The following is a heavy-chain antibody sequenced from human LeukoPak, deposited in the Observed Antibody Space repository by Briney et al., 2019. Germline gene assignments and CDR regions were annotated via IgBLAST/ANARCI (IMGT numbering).Heavy chain of an antibody. CDR3: ATDGIPSATALAN. Sequence: SGGSLRLSCAASGFTFSHYGIHWVRQVPGMGLEWVAFIKYDGSKIYYAESVQGRFTISRDNSKNNLFLQMTRMRPQDTAVYYCATDGIPSATALANWGQGTLVTVSS. D-gene: IGHD2/OR15-2a*01. CDR2: IKYDGSKI. J-gene: IGHJ4*02. V-gene: IGHV3-30*02. CDR1: GFTFSHYG.